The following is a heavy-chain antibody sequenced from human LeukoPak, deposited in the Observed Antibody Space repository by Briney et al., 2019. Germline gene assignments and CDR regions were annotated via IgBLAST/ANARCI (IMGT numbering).Heavy chain of an antibody. CDR3: ARDPSADSSSWYDY. CDR1: GFTFSSYG. CDR2: IWYDGSNK. J-gene: IGHJ4*02. V-gene: IGHV3-33*01. D-gene: IGHD6-13*01. Sequence: GGSLRLSCAASGFTFSSYGMHWVRQAPGKGLEWVAVIWYDGSNKYYADSVKGRFTISRDNSKNTLYLQMNSLRDEDTAVYYCARDPSADSSSWYDYWGQGTLVTVSS.